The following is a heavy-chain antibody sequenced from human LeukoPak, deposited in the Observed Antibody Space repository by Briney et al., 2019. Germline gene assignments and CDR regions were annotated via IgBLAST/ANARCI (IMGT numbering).Heavy chain of an antibody. D-gene: IGHD3-16*01. V-gene: IGHV4-59*01. Sequence: SETLSLTCTVSGGSISSYYWSWIRQPPGKGLEWIGHIYYSGSTNYNPSLKSRVTISVDTSKNQFSLKLSSVTAADTAVYYCASTVLGGSPPYYFDYWGQGTLVTVSS. J-gene: IGHJ4*02. CDR2: IYYSGST. CDR1: GGSISSYY. CDR3: ASTVLGGSPPYYFDY.